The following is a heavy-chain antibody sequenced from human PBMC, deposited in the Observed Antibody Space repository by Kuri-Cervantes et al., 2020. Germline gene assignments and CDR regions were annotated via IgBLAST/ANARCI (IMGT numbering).Heavy chain of an antibody. CDR3: ARGSGYNYYYYYGMDV. CDR2: ISYDGSNK. J-gene: IGHJ6*02. D-gene: IGHD5-24*01. CDR1: GFTFSSYA. Sequence: GESLKISCAASGFTFSSYAMHWVRQAPGKGLEWVAVISYDGSNKYYADSVKGRFTISGDNSKNTLYLQMNSLRAEDTAVYYCARGSGYNYYYYYGMDVWGQGTTVTVSS. V-gene: IGHV3-30*01.